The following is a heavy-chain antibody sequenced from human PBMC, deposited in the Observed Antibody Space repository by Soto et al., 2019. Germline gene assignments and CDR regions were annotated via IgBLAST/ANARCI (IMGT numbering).Heavy chain of an antibody. Sequence: EVQLVQSGAEVKKSGESLKISCKGSGYRFSRYWIAWVRQMPGKGLEWMGMIFPGDSDIKYRPSLQGQVTISADNSISTAYLQWSTLQASDTAIYYCARHGLPGAGFESYNSYGTDVWGQGTTVTVSS. J-gene: IGHJ6*02. CDR3: ARHGLPGAGFESYNSYGTDV. CDR1: GYRFSRYW. V-gene: IGHV5-51*01. CDR2: IFPGDSDI. D-gene: IGHD7-27*01.